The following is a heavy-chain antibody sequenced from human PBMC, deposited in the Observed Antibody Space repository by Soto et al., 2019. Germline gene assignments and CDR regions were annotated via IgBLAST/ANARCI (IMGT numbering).Heavy chain of an antibody. CDR1: RYRFTTYW. CDR3: ARSIRGVIGNSFDY. D-gene: IGHD3-10*01. Sequence: GESLQISCQSSRYRFTTYWINWVRQMPGKGLEWMGRIDPSDSYIDYSPSFKGHVTISADKSISTAYLHWSSLKASDTAMYYCARSIRGVIGNSFDYWGQGTLVTVSS. V-gene: IGHV5-10-1*01. J-gene: IGHJ4*02. CDR2: IDPSDSYI.